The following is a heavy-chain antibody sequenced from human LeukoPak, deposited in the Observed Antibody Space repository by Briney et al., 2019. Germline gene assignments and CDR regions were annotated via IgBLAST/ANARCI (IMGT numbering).Heavy chain of an antibody. D-gene: IGHD1-7*01. CDR2: IYYSGST. J-gene: IGHJ6*03. Sequence: SETLSPTCTVSGGSISSYYWSWIRQPPGKGLEWIGYIYYSGSTNYNPSLKSRVTISVDTSKNQFSLKLSSVTAADTAVYYCARYHWNLDYYYMDVWGKGTTVTVSS. V-gene: IGHV4-59*01. CDR3: ARYHWNLDYYYMDV. CDR1: GGSISSYY.